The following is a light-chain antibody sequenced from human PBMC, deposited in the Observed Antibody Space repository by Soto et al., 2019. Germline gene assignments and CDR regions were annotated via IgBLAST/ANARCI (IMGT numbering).Light chain of an antibody. CDR1: QSVSSY. V-gene: IGKV3-11*01. CDR2: DAS. CDR3: QQRSNWPLFT. Sequence: EIVLTQSPATLSLSPGERATLSCRASQSVSSYLAWYQQKPGQAPRLLIYDASNRATGIPARFSGSGSGTDFTLTISSLAPEDFAVYYCQQRSNWPLFTFGPGNKVDIK. J-gene: IGKJ3*01.